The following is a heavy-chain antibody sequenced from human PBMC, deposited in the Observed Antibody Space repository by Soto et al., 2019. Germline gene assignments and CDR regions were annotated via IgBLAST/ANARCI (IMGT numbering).Heavy chain of an antibody. CDR2: IYWDDDK. CDR1: GFSLSTSGVG. D-gene: IGHD3-9*01. Sequence: SGPTLVNPTQTLTLTCTFSGFSLSTSGVGVGWIRQPPGKALEWLALIYWDDDKRYSPSLKSRLTITKDTSKNQVVLTMTNMDPVDTATYFCAYRRATIFWWASGENCFDYWGQGTLVTV. V-gene: IGHV2-5*02. J-gene: IGHJ4*02. CDR3: AYRRATIFWWASGENCFDY.